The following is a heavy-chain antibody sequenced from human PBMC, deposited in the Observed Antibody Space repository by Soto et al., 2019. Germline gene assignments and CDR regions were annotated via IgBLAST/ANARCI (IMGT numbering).Heavy chain of an antibody. Sequence: GGSLRLSCAASSFPFSNAWMSWVRQAPGKGLEWVGRIKSKIDGGTTDYAAPVKGRFTISRDDSKNTLYLQLNSLKTEDTAVYYCTTAHTYYDDSSVYLDFWGPGTLVTVSS. J-gene: IGHJ4*02. CDR1: SFPFSNAW. CDR2: IKSKIDGGTT. CDR3: TTAHTYYDDSSVYLDF. D-gene: IGHD3-22*01. V-gene: IGHV3-15*01.